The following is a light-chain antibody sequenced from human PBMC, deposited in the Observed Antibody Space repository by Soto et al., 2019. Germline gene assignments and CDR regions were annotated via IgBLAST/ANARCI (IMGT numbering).Light chain of an antibody. CDR3: QQYNNWPRT. Sequence: EILLTQSPGTLSLSPGERATLSCRASQSVSSSYLAWYQQKPGQAPSLLIYGASTRATGIPARSSGSGSGTEFTLTISSLQSEDFELYYCQQYNNWPRTFGQGTKVDIK. CDR2: GAS. CDR1: QSVSSSY. V-gene: IGKV3-15*01. J-gene: IGKJ1*01.